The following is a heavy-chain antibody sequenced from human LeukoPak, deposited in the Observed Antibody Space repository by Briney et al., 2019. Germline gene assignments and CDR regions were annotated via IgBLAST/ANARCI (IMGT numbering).Heavy chain of an antibody. J-gene: IGHJ5*01. CDR3: ARRSGGFDS. Sequence: GGSLRHSCSASGSTFSTDTMYWVRQAQGRGLEYVSGMTGDGGSIEYADSVKGRFTISRENSKNTVYLQMSGLRTEDTAVYYCARRSGGFDSWGQGTLVTVSS. V-gene: IGHV3-64D*09. CDR2: MTGDGGSI. CDR1: GSTFSTDT. D-gene: IGHD1-26*01.